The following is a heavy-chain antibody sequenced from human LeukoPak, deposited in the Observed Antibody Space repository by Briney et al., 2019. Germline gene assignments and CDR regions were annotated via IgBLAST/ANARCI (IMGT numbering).Heavy chain of an antibody. V-gene: IGHV4-38-2*02. CDR2: FCLGRDT. D-gene: IGHD1-14*01. J-gene: IGHJ4*02. CDR3: ARWASISREPGGFFDH. CDR1: GDSVTNDFF. Sequence: SETLSLTCTVSGDSVTNDFFWGWVRPPPGKELEWIGSFCLGRDTYYRPSLKSRVTISVDTSKNQFSLNLNSVTAADTAVYYCARWASISREPGGFFDHWGQGTLVTVSS.